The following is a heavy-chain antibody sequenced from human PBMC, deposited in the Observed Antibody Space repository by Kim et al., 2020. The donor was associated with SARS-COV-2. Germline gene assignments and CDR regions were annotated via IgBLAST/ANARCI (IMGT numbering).Heavy chain of an antibody. CDR1: GGSFSGYY. CDR2: INHSGST. J-gene: IGHJ5*02. Sequence: SETLSLTCAVYGGSFSGYYWSWIRQPPGKGLEWIGEINHSGSTNYNPSLKSRVTISVDTSKNQCSLKLSSVTAADTAVYYCARGWVVPAAPGSSAFDPWGQGTLVTVSS. V-gene: IGHV4-34*01. CDR3: ARGWVVPAAPGSSAFDP. D-gene: IGHD2-2*01.